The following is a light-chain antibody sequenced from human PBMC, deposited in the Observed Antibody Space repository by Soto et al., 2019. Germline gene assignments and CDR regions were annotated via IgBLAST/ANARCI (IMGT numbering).Light chain of an antibody. J-gene: IGKJ1*01. CDR1: QSISSW. CDR3: QQYHNLVT. CDR2: DAS. Sequence: DIKMTQSPSTVSASVGDRVIITCRASQSISSWLAWYQQKPGKAPKLLIYDASSLESGVPSRFSGSGSGTEFSLTISSLQPDDFATYYCQQYHNLVTFGQGTKVDIK. V-gene: IGKV1-5*01.